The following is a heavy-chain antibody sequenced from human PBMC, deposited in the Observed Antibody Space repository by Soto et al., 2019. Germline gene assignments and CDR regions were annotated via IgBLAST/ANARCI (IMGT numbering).Heavy chain of an antibody. Sequence: SETLSLTCAVYGGSVNGYYWNWIRQPPGKGLEWIGEINHTGGTHYSPSLKSRVTMSVDTSKNQFSLRSSSVTAADTAIYYCATRITVFGLLIPPFDPWGQGTQVTVSS. D-gene: IGHD3-3*01. CDR2: INHTGGT. J-gene: IGHJ5*02. CDR3: ATRITVFGLLIPPFDP. CDR1: GGSVNGYY. V-gene: IGHV4-34*01.